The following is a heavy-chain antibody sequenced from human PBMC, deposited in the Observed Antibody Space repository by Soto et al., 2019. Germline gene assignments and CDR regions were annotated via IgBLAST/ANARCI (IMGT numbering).Heavy chain of an antibody. D-gene: IGHD5-12*01. V-gene: IGHV1-18*04. CDR2: IKPDNCDT. J-gene: IGHJ5*02. Sequence: QLQLVQSGAEVERPGASVRVSCKAYGYPFSKYGISWIRQAPGQGLEWMGWIKPDNCDTNYAQKFQGRVTMTTDTSSNPAYMELRSLRSDDTAVYYCATSYDSGFDPWGQGTLVSVSS. CDR3: ATSYDSGFDP. CDR1: GYPFSKYG.